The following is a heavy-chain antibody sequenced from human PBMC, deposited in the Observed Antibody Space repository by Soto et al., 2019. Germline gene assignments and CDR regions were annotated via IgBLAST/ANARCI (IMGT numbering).Heavy chain of an antibody. J-gene: IGHJ4*02. CDR3: ARLARYCSSTSCRHFDY. Sequence: SETLSLTCTVSGGSISSSSYYWGWIRQPPGKGLEWIGSIYYSGSTYYNPSLKSRVTISVDTSKNQFSLKLSSVTAVDTAVYYCARLARYCSSTSCRHFDYWGQGTLVTVSS. D-gene: IGHD2-2*01. V-gene: IGHV4-39*01. CDR2: IYYSGST. CDR1: GGSISSSSYY.